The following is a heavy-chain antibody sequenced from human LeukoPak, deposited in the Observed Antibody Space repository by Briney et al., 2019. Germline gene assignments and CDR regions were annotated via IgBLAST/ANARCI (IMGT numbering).Heavy chain of an antibody. CDR1: GYTFTGYY. V-gene: IGHV1-2*02. Sequence: ASVKVSCKASGYTFTGYYMHWVRQAPGQGLEWMGWINPNSGGTNYAQKFQGRVTMTRDTSISTAYMELSRLRSDDTAVYHCARDSSSGWPTTVDYWGQGTLVTVSS. D-gene: IGHD6-19*01. J-gene: IGHJ4*02. CDR2: INPNSGGT. CDR3: ARDSSSGWPTTVDY.